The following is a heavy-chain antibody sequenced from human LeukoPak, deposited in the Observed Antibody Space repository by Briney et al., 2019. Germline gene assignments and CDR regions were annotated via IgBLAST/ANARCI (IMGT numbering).Heavy chain of an antibody. CDR1: GFTFSTYE. CDR2: IGSSGSTI. V-gene: IGHV3-48*03. Sequence: GGCLRLSCAASGFTFSTYEMNWVGQAPGKGLEWVSYIGSSGSTIYYADSVKGRFTISRDNAKNSLYLQLNSLRAEDTAVYYCARGYRSSTRYGLDYWGQGTLVTVSS. J-gene: IGHJ4*02. CDR3: ARGYRSSTRYGLDY. D-gene: IGHD2-2*01.